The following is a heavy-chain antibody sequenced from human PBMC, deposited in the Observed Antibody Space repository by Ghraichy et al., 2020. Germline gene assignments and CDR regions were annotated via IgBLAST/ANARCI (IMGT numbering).Heavy chain of an antibody. D-gene: IGHD2-2*01. Sequence: TLSLTCTFSGGSISSGDYYWSWIRQPPGKGLEWIGYIYYSGSTYYNPSLKSRVTISVDTSKNQFSLKLSSVTAADTAVYYCAAGYCSSTSCYPLDYWGQGTLVTVSS. V-gene: IGHV4-30-4*08. J-gene: IGHJ4*02. CDR3: AAGYCSSTSCYPLDY. CDR1: GGSISSGDYY. CDR2: IYYSGST.